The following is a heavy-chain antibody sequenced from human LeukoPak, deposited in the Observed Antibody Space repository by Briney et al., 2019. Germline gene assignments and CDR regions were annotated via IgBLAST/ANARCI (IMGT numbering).Heavy chain of an antibody. CDR2: MNPNSGNT. Sequence: ASVKVSCKASGYTFTSYDIIWVRQATGQGLEWMGWMNPNSGNTGSAQKFQGRVTMTRNTSISTAYMELSSLRSEDTAVYYCARGKGPLYSYGHEYNWFDPWGQGTLVTVSS. CDR3: ARGKGPLYSYGHEYNWFDP. J-gene: IGHJ5*02. V-gene: IGHV1-8*01. D-gene: IGHD5-18*01. CDR1: GYTFTSYD.